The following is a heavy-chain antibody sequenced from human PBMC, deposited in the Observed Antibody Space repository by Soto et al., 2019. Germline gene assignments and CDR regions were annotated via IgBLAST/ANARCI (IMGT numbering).Heavy chain of an antibody. Sequence: PGESLKISCKGSGYSFAVYWITWVRQKPGKGLEWMGRIDPSDSQTYYSPSFRGHVTISVTKSITTVFLQWSSLRASDTAMYYCARQIYDSDTGPNFQYYFDSWGQGTPVTVSP. CDR1: GYSFAVYW. D-gene: IGHD3-22*01. V-gene: IGHV5-10-1*01. CDR2: IDPSDSQT. J-gene: IGHJ4*02. CDR3: ARQIYDSDTGPNFQYYFDS.